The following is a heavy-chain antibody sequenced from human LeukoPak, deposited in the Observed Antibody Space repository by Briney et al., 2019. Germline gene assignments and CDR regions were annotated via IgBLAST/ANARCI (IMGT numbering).Heavy chain of an antibody. CDR3: ARRDTSGSFYFDY. V-gene: IGHV3-23*01. D-gene: IGHD6-19*01. CDR1: GFTFSSYG. Sequence: GGSLRLSCAASGFTFSSYGMSWVRQAPGQGLEWVSSISRSGGQIYYADSMEGRFTISRDSSKHTLHLQMNSLRVEDTAVYYCARRDTSGSFYFDYWGQGTLVTVSS. CDR2: ISRSGGQI. J-gene: IGHJ4*02.